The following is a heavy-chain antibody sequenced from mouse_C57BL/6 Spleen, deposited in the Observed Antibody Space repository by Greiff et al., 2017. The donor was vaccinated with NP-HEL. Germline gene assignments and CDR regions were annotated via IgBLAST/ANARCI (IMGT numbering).Heavy chain of an antibody. CDR1: GYTFTSYW. CDR2: IDPSDSYT. D-gene: IGHD1-1*01. J-gene: IGHJ2*01. CDR3: ARGDGSSSYYFDY. V-gene: IGHV1-69*01. Sequence: VQLQQPGAELVMPGASVKLSCKASGYTFTSYWMHWVKQRPGQGLEWIGEIDPSDSYTNYNQKFKGKSTLTVDKSSSTAYMQLSSLKSEDSAVYYCARGDGSSSYYFDYWGQGTTLTVSS.